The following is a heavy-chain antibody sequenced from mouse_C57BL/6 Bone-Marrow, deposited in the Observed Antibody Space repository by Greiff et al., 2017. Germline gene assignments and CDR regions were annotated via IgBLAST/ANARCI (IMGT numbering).Heavy chain of an antibody. Sequence: QVQLQQPGAELVRPGSSVKLSCKASGYTFTSYWMDWVKQRPGQGLEWIGNIYPSDSETHYNQKFKDKATLTVDKSSSTAYMQLSSLTSEDSAVYYGARWENYDPYYAVDYWGQGTSVTVSA. D-gene: IGHD2-4*01. CDR3: ARWENYDPYYAVDY. J-gene: IGHJ4*01. CDR2: IYPSDSET. CDR1: GYTFTSYW. V-gene: IGHV1-61*01.